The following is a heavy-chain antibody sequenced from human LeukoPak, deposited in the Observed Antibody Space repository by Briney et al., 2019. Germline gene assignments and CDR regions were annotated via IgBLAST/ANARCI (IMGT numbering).Heavy chain of an antibody. V-gene: IGHV3-20*04. CDR1: GFTFDDYG. CDR2: VNWNGGST. Sequence: PGGSLRLSCAASGFTFDDYGMSWVRHAPGKGLEWVSGVNWNGGSTGYADSVKGRFTISRDNAKNSLYLQMNSLRAEDTAVYYCAREGVVGATANHYDYWGLGSLVTVSS. D-gene: IGHD1-26*01. J-gene: IGHJ4*02. CDR3: AREGVVGATANHYDY.